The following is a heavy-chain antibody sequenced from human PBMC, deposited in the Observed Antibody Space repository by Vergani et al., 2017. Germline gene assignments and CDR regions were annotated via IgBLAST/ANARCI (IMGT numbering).Heavy chain of an antibody. V-gene: IGHV3-23*01. CDR2: ISGSGGST. D-gene: IGHD2-2*01. J-gene: IGHJ4*02. Sequence: EVQLLESGGGLVQTGGSLRLSCAASGFTFSSYALSWVRQAPGKGLEWVSAISGSGGSTYYADSVKGRFTISRDNSKNTLYLQMNSLRAEETAVHYCARGAVVVPAARGAYFDYWGQGTLVTVSS. CDR1: GFTFSSYA. CDR3: ARGAVVVPAARGAYFDY.